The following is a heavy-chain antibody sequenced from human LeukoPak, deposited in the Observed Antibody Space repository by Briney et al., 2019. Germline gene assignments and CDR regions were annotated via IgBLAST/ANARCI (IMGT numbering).Heavy chain of an antibody. Sequence: WGSLRLSCAAPGLTFSSNWMSWLRHAPGKGLEWVANIKQDGSEKYYVDSVRGRFTISRGNGKNSLYLQMNSLRAEDTAVYYCARDTYNLFDYWGQGTLVTVFS. V-gene: IGHV3-7*04. CDR3: ARDTYNLFDY. CDR1: GLTFSSNW. CDR2: IKQDGSEK. D-gene: IGHD1-1*01. J-gene: IGHJ4*02.